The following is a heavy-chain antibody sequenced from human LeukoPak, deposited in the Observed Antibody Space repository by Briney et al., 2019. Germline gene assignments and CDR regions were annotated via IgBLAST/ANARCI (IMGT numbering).Heavy chain of an antibody. D-gene: IGHD5-18*01. J-gene: IGHJ4*02. CDR3: ARDRGYTFDY. CDR1: GFTLSSYW. V-gene: IGHV3-74*01. CDR2: INSDGSRT. Sequence: GGSLRLSCAASGFTLSSYWMHWVRHAPGKGLVWVSRINSDGSRTYYADSVKGRFTISRDNAKNTLYLQMNSLRADDTGVYYCARDRGYTFDYWGQGTLVTVSS.